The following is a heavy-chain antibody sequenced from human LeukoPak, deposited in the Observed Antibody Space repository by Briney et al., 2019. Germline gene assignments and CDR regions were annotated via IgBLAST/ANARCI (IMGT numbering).Heavy chain of an antibody. D-gene: IGHD4-17*01. V-gene: IGHV4-38-2*02. J-gene: IGHJ6*03. Sequence: TETLSLTCSGSNYSISNSLYWGWLRQPPGKGLEWIGSIYRSGSTFYNPSLKSRVTISLDTSKNQFSLKLSSVTAADTAVYFCARGTYGYYMDVWGKGTTVTVSS. CDR1: NYSISNSLY. CDR2: IYRSGST. CDR3: ARGTYGYYMDV.